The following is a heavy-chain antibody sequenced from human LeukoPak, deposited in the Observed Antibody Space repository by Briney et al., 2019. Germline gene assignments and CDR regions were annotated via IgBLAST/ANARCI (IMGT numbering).Heavy chain of an antibody. V-gene: IGHV3-21*01. CDR1: GFTFSSYS. D-gene: IGHD1-26*01. Sequence: GGSLRLSCAASGFTFSSYSMNWVRQAPGKGLEWVSSISSSSSYKYYADSVKGRFTISRDNAKNSLYLQMNSLRAEDTAVYYCARADIVGATPWYFDLWGRGTLVTVSS. J-gene: IGHJ2*01. CDR2: ISSSSSYK. CDR3: ARADIVGATPWYFDL.